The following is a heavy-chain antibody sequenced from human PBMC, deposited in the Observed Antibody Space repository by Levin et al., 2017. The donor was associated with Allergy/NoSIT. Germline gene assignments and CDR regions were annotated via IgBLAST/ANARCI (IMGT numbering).Heavy chain of an antibody. CDR2: IWYDGSNK. CDR3: ARDRGDYYYMDV. V-gene: IGHV3-33*01. J-gene: IGHJ6*03. CDR1: GFTFSTYG. Sequence: GGSLRLSCAASGFTFSTYGMHWVRQAPGKGLEWVAIIWYDGSNKYYVDSVKGRFTISRDNSRNTLYLQMNSLRAEDTAVYYCARDRGDYYYMDVWGKGTTVTVS. D-gene: IGHD3-16*01.